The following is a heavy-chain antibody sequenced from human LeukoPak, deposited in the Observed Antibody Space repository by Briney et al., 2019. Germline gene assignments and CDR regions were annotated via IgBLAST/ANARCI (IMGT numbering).Heavy chain of an antibody. CDR2: ISGSGGST. J-gene: IGHJ5*02. CDR1: GFTFSSYA. V-gene: IGHV3-23*01. D-gene: IGHD3-10*01. CDR3: AKPWIYYGSGTPPNWFDP. Sequence: PGGSLRLSCAASGFTFSSYAMSWVRQAPGKGLEWVSAISGSGGSTYYADSVKGRFTISRDNSKNTLYLQMNSLRAEDTAVYYCAKPWIYYGSGTPPNWFDPWGQGTLVTVSS.